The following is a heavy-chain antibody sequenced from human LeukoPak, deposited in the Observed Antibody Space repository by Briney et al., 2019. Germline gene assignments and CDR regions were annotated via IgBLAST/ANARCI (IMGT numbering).Heavy chain of an antibody. CDR3: ARSKYYYDSSGYFSDY. CDR1: GYSFTSYW. D-gene: IGHD3-22*01. CDR2: IYPGDSDT. J-gene: IGHJ4*02. V-gene: IGHV5-51*01. Sequence: GESLKISCKGSGYSFTSYWIGWVRQMPGKGLEWMGIIYPGDSDTRYSPSSQGQVTISADKSICTAYLQWSSLKASDTAMYYCARSKYYYDSSGYFSDYWGQGTLVTVSS.